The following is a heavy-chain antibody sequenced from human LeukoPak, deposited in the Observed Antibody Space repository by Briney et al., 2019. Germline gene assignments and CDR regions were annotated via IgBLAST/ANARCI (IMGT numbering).Heavy chain of an antibody. CDR1: GYTFTSYG. D-gene: IGHD6-19*01. CDR2: ISAYNGNT. J-gene: IGHJ6*02. Sequence: ASVKVSFKASGYTFTSYGISWVRQAPGQGLEWMGCISAYNGNTNYTQKLQGRVTMTTDTSKRTAYMEMRRLSSDDTAVYYCARAIGQWMVPYYYYHGMDVWGQGTTVTVSS. CDR3: ARAIGQWMVPYYYYHGMDV. V-gene: IGHV1-18*01.